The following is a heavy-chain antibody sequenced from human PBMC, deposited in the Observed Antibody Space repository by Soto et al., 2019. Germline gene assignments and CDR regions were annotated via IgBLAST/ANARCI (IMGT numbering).Heavy chain of an antibody. D-gene: IGHD3-3*01. CDR2: ISGSGGST. CDR3: ATANYDFTWIDL. CDR1: GFTFSSYA. J-gene: IGHJ5*02. V-gene: IGHV3-23*01. Sequence: GGSLRLSCAASGFTFSSYAMSWVRQAPGKGLEWVSAISGSGGSTYYADSVKGRFTISRDNSKNTLYLQMNSLRAEDTAVYYCATANYDFTWIDLSGQGTLVTVSS.